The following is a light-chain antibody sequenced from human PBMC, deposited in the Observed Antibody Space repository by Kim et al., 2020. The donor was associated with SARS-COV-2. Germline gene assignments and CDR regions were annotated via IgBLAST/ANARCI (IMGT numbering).Light chain of an antibody. Sequence: SASPGESSTLSCRASHSVSSNLAWYQQKPGQAPRLLIYGASTRATGIPARFSGSGSGTEFTLTISSLQSEDFAVYYCQQYNNWWTFGQGTKVDIK. V-gene: IGKV3-15*01. CDR2: GAS. J-gene: IGKJ1*01. CDR1: HSVSSN. CDR3: QQYNNWWT.